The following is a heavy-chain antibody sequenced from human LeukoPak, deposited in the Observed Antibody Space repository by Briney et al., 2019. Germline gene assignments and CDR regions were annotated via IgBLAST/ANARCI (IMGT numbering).Heavy chain of an antibody. D-gene: IGHD6-19*01. CDR2: ISSVVSNK. V-gene: IGHV3-30*18. CDR3: AKDPRYSSGQGYY. J-gene: IGHJ4*02. CDR1: GFTFTIHG. Sequence: GKSLRLSCAVSGFTFTIHGMHWVRQAAGKGLEWVAVISSVVSNKFYRDSVKGPFFISRDNSKNTLYLQMNSLRVEDTAVYYCAKDPRYSSGQGYYWGQGTLVTVSS.